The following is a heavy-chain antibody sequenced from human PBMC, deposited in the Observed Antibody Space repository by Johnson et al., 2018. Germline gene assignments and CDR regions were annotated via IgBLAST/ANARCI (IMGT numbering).Heavy chain of an antibody. CDR2: IIPNLGIA. CDR3: ARGKSSSVPGH. J-gene: IGHJ1*01. D-gene: IGHD6-19*01. V-gene: IGHV1-69*04. CDR1: GGTFSSYT. Sequence: QVELVQSGAAVKKPGSSVKVSCKASGGTFSSYTISWVRQAPGQGLEWMGRIIPNLGIANYAQKFQGRVKLTGDKSTSTAYTELSSLRSEDTAVYYWARGKSSSVPGHWGKGTLVTVSS.